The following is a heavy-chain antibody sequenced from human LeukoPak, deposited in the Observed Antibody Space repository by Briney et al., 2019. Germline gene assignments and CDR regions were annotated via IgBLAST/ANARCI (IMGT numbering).Heavy chain of an antibody. CDR1: GFTFDDYA. D-gene: IGHD6-13*01. J-gene: IGHJ4*02. CDR2: ISWNSGTV. V-gene: IGHV3-9*01. Sequence: PGGSLRLSCAASGFTFDDYAMHWVREAPGKGLEWLSGISWNSGTVGYADSVRGRFTISRDNAMSKLYLKINSLTVEDTAVYSCAKRIAGCRVDYFDYWGQGTLVTVSS. CDR3: AKRIAGCRVDYFDY.